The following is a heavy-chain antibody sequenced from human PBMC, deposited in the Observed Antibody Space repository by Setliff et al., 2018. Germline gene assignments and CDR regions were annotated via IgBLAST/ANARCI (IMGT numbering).Heavy chain of an antibody. CDR1: GGSFSDYY. CDR2: INQSGNT. Sequence: SETLSLTCTDYGGSFSDYYWGWIRQSPGKRPEWIAEINQSGNTNYNPSLNSRVSVSVDTPTNQFSLKVFSVTAADTAVYYCRFWSSYYKNDYWAQGTLVTVSS. V-gene: IGHV4-34*01. J-gene: IGHJ4*02. D-gene: IGHD3-3*01. CDR3: RFWSSYYKNDY.